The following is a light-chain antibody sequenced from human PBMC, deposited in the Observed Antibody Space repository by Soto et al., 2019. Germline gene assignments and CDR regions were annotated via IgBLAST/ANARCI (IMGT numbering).Light chain of an antibody. Sequence: QSVLTQPPSASGTPGQRVTISCSGSTSNIGSNNVNWYRQLLGTAPKLLLFNNERRPSGVPGRVSGSKSGTSASLAISGLQSDDEADYYCAVWDDSLNGPVFGGGTKLTVL. J-gene: IGLJ2*01. CDR2: NNE. CDR3: AVWDDSLNGPV. CDR1: TSNIGSNN. V-gene: IGLV1-44*01.